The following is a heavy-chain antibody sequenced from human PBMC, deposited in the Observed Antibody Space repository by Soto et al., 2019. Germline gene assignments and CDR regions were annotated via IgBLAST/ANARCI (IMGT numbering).Heavy chain of an antibody. V-gene: IGHV1-18*01. J-gene: IGHJ4*02. CDR2: ISSYNGNT. CDR3: ARDAWGEQNDY. CDR1: GYTFTSYG. D-gene: IGHD3-16*01. Sequence: ASVKVSCKASGYTFTSYGISWVRQAPGQGLEWMGWISSYNGNTKYAQKLQGRVTMTTDTSTSTAYMELRSLRSDDTAVYYCARDAWGEQNDYWGQGTLVTVPS.